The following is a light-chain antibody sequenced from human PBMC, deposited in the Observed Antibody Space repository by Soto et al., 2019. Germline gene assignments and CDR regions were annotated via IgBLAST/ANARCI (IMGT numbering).Light chain of an antibody. CDR1: QSVSSN. Sequence: IVMAQRPTTKKMSPGDRATLSCTASQSVSSNLAWYQQKPGQAPRLLIYGASTRATGIPARFSGSGSGTEFTLTISSLQSEDFAVYYCQQYNNWPRPFGQGTKVDI. CDR3: QQYNNWPRP. CDR2: GAS. V-gene: IGKV3-15*01. J-gene: IGKJ1*01.